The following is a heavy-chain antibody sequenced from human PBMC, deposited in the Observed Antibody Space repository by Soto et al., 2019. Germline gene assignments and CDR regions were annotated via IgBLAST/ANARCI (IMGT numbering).Heavy chain of an antibody. Sequence: QVQLVESGGGVVQPGGSLRVSCAASGFSFSSYAMHWVRQAPGKGLERVAGITYDGSNKYYADSVKGRFTVSRDTSKNTLFLQMNSLRVEDTAVYHCAKDLWPERGSGSPLDSWGQGTLVTVSS. CDR3: AKDLWPERGSGSPLDS. V-gene: IGHV3-30*18. J-gene: IGHJ4*02. CDR1: GFSFSSYA. D-gene: IGHD6-19*01. CDR2: ITYDGSNK.